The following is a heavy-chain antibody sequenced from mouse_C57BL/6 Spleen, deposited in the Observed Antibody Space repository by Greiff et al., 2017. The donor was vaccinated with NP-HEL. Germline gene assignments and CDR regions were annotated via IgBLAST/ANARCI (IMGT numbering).Heavy chain of an antibody. CDR1: DSEVFPIAY. CDR3: ARPDWEGAWFAY. D-gene: IGHD4-1*01. V-gene: IGHV15-2*01. Sequence: VHLVESGSELRSPGSSVKLSCKDFDSEVFPIAYMSWVRQKPGHGFEWIGGILPSIGRTIYGEKFEDKATLDADTLSNTAYLELNSLTSEDSAIYYCARPDWEGAWFAYWGQGTLVTVSA. CDR2: ILPSIGRT. J-gene: IGHJ3*01.